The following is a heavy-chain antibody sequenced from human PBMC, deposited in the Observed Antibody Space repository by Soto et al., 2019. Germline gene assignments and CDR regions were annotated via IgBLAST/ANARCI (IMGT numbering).Heavy chain of an antibody. Sequence: GKGLEWVANIKQDGSETYYVDFVKGRFAISRDNAKNSVYLQMNNLRAEDTAVYYCARDRRPTIYNGLHVWGQGTTVT. J-gene: IGHJ6*02. V-gene: IGHV3-7*05. CDR2: IKQDGSET. CDR3: ARDRRPTIYNGLHV.